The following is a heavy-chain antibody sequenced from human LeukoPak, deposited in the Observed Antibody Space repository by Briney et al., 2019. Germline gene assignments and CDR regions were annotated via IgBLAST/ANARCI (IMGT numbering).Heavy chain of an antibody. CDR1: GYTLTELS. CDR2: FDPEDGET. CDR3: ATVVGTAMVNHYFDY. Sequence: ASVKVSCKVSGYTLTELSMHWVRQAPGKGPEWMGGFDPEDGETIYAQKFQGRVTMTEDTSTDTAYMELSSLRSEDTAVYYCATVVGTAMVNHYFDYWGQGTLVTVSS. J-gene: IGHJ4*02. D-gene: IGHD5-18*01. V-gene: IGHV1-24*01.